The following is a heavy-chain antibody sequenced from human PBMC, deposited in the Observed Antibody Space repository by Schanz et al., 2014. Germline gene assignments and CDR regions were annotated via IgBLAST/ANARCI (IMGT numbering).Heavy chain of an antibody. V-gene: IGHV3-74*02. Sequence: EVQLVASGGGLVQPGGSLRLSCAASGLTFSSHWMHWVRQDPGKGLVWVARINSVGSNTDYADSVTGRFTISRDNAKNTLYLQMNTLRAEDTAVYYCARKMKLGVYGGKGHDSLDIWGQGTMVTVSS. CDR1: GLTFSSHW. CDR3: ARKMKLGVYGGKGHDSLDI. D-gene: IGHD4-17*01. CDR2: INSVGSNT. J-gene: IGHJ3*02.